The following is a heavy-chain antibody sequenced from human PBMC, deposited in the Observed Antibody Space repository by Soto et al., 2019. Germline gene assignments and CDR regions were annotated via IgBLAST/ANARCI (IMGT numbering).Heavy chain of an antibody. CDR3: ARGCRWGGHYHFDH. CDR1: GLSVSNYW. Sequence: GGSLRLSWAASGLSVSNYWMHWVRQTPGKGLVWVSRINSDDTSSSYAASVKGRFTISRDNAKNTLYLRMNSLRAEDTAVYYCARGCRWGGHYHFDHSGPAPLVTVPS. D-gene: IGHD1-26*01. J-gene: IGHJ4*02. CDR2: INSDDTSS. V-gene: IGHV3-74*01.